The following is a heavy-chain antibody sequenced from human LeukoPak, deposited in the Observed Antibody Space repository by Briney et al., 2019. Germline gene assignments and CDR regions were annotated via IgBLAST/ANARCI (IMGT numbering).Heavy chain of an antibody. J-gene: IGHJ4*02. CDR1: GFIFSNYA. CDR2: IPGSGGTT. CDR3: AKWGDSDGLTGYYDSDC. D-gene: IGHD3-9*01. V-gene: IGHV3-23*01. Sequence: EAGGALMLCCAVPGFIFSNYAMSWVRQAPGKVLEWVSAIPGSGGTTWYADSVKGHFMVSIDNSKNTLDLQMNSLGAEDTAVYYCAKWGDSDGLTGYYDSDCWGQGTLVNVSS.